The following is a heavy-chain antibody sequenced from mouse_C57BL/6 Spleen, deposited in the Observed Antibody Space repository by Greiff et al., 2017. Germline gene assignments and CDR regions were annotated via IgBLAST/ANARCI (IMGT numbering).Heavy chain of an antibody. Sequence: EVQLQQSGPELVKPGASVKISCKASGYSFTGYYMNWVKQSPEKSLEWIGEINPSTGGTTYNQKFKAKATLTVDKSSSTAYMQLKSLTSEDSAVYYCARKGGNWDWYFDVWGTGTTVTVSS. J-gene: IGHJ1*03. CDR1: GYSFTGYY. CDR3: ARKGGNWDWYFDV. V-gene: IGHV1-42*01. D-gene: IGHD4-1*01. CDR2: INPSTGGT.